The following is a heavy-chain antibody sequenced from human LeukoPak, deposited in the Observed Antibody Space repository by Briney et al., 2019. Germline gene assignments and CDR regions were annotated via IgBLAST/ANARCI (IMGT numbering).Heavy chain of an antibody. CDR2: INPKSGGT. D-gene: IGHD3-9*01. V-gene: IGHV1-2*02. Sequence: VASVKVSCKASGYIFTDHFVHWVRQAPGQGLEWMGWINPKSGGTRYAQIFQARVTLTRDTSISTAYMELSRLRSEDTAVYYCARSGSERYFDWFPLLKSGSANNWFDPWGQGTLVTVSS. CDR1: GYIFTDHF. J-gene: IGHJ5*02. CDR3: ARSGSERYFDWFPLLKSGSANNWFDP.